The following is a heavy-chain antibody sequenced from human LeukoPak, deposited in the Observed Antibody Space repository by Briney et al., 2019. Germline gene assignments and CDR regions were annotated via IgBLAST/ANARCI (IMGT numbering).Heavy chain of an antibody. V-gene: IGHV1-3*01. CDR1: GYTFTSYA. J-gene: IGHJ3*02. D-gene: IGHD3-22*01. CDR3: ASHYYDSRGYYFDEASDI. Sequence: ASVKVSCKASGYTFTSYAMHWVRQAPGQRLEWMGWINAGNGNTKYSQKFQGRVTITRDTSASTAYMELSSLRSEDTAVYYCASHYYDSRGYYFDEASDIWGQGTMVTVSS. CDR2: INAGNGNT.